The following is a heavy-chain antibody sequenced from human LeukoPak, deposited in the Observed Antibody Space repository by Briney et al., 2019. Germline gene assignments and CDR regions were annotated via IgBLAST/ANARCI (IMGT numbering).Heavy chain of an antibody. Sequence: GASVKVSCKASGYTFTSYFMHWVRQAPGQGLEWMGIINPSGGSTSYAQMFQGRVTMTRDTSTSTVYMELSSLRSGDTAVYYCAILHGFCSGGICYSDFDYWGQGTLVTVSS. V-gene: IGHV1-46*01. CDR1: GYTFTSYF. J-gene: IGHJ4*02. D-gene: IGHD2-15*01. CDR2: INPSGGST. CDR3: AILHGFCSGGICYSDFDY.